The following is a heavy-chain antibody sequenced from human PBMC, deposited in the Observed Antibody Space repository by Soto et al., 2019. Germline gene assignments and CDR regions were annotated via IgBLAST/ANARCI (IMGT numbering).Heavy chain of an antibody. CDR2: ITYAGSNK. V-gene: IGHV3-30*03. Sequence: GGSLSLSCAASGFTFSSYGMHWVRQAPGKGLEWVALITYAGSNKNYADSVKGRFTISRDNSKNTLYLQMNSLRPEDTAVYYCARSEQYQVFAFDIWGQGTMVTVSS. CDR3: ARSEQYQVFAFDI. D-gene: IGHD6-19*01. J-gene: IGHJ3*02. CDR1: GFTFSSYG.